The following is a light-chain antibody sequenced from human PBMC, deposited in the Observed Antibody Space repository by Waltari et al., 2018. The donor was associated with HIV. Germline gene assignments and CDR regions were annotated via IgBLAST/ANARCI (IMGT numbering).Light chain of an antibody. Sequence: DIQMPQSPSTLSASVGDRVTTTCRASQTIRGWLAWYQQKPGKAPKLLIYKASNLQSGVPSRFSGSGSGTEFTLTISSLQPDDSATYYCQQYNSYWYTFGPGTKLEI. CDR1: QTIRGW. V-gene: IGKV1-5*03. CDR2: KAS. J-gene: IGKJ2*01. CDR3: QQYNSYWYT.